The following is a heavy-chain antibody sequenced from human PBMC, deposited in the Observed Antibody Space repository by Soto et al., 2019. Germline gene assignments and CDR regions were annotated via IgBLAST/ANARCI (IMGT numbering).Heavy chain of an antibody. D-gene: IGHD3-10*01. CDR1: GGSISNVNDC. CDR2: IYDGGST. Sequence: QVQLQESGPGLVKPSETLSLTSTVSGGSISNVNDCWSWIRQSPDKGLEWIRHIYDGGSTNNTPSPERRILISVDTSEDQFSMKLSSVSGADTAVYQCVRRTSGDKVDYWGQGILVTVSS. V-gene: IGHV4-30-4*01. J-gene: IGHJ4*02. CDR3: VRRTSGDKVDY.